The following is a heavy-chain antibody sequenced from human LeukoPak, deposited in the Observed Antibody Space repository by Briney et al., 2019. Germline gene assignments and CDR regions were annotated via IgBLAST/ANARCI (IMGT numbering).Heavy chain of an antibody. CDR2: INHSGST. J-gene: IGHJ6*03. D-gene: IGHD3-9*01. CDR3: ARVLVERYFDWLLMTDYYYYMDV. Sequence: SETLSLTCAVYGGSFSGYYWSWIRQPPGKGLEWIGEINHSGSTNYNPSLKSRVTISVDTSKNQFSLKLSSVTAADTAVYYCARVLVERYFDWLLMTDYYYYMDVWGKGTTVTISS. CDR1: GGSFSGYY. V-gene: IGHV4-34*01.